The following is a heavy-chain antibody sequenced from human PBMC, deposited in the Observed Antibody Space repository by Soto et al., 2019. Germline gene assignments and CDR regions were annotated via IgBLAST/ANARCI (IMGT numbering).Heavy chain of an antibody. J-gene: IGHJ6*02. Sequence: KPGGSLRLSCAASGFTFSSYSMNWVRQAPGKGLEWVSSISSSSSYIYYADSVKGRFTISRDNAKNSLYLQMNSLRAEDTAVYYCARASDGLQLWYRVSMDVWGQGTTVTVSS. CDR3: ARASDGLQLWYRVSMDV. CDR1: GFTFSSYS. CDR2: ISSSSSYI. V-gene: IGHV3-21*01. D-gene: IGHD5-18*01.